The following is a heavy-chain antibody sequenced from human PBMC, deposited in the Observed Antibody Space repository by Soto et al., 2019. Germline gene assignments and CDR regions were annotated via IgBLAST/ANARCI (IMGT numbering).Heavy chain of an antibody. CDR2: IYPGDSDT. D-gene: IGHD5-12*01. V-gene: IGHV5-51*01. Sequence: GESLKISCKGSEYSFTSYWIGWVRQMPGKGLEWMGIIYPGDSDTRYSPSFQGQVTISADKSISTAYLQWSSLKASDTAMYYCATQSGYDYLQAFYYYYGMDVWGQGTTVTVSS. CDR1: EYSFTSYW. J-gene: IGHJ6*02. CDR3: ATQSGYDYLQAFYYYYGMDV.